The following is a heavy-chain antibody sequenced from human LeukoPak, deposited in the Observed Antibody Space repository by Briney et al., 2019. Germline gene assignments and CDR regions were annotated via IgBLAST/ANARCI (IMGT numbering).Heavy chain of an antibody. Sequence: GGSLRLSCAASGFTFNSYAMSWVRQAPEKGLEWVATISGSGGGTYYADSVKGRFTISRDNAKNSLYLQMNSLRDEDTAAYYCARGRRGSGSFVGGYFDYWGQGTLVTVSS. CDR1: GFTFNSYA. CDR2: ISGSGGGT. V-gene: IGHV3-23*01. J-gene: IGHJ4*02. CDR3: ARGRRGSGSFVGGYFDY. D-gene: IGHD3-10*01.